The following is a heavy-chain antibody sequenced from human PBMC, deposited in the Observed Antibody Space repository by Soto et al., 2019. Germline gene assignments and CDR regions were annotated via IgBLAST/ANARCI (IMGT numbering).Heavy chain of an antibody. CDR3: ASPYCSGGSCSKGYGMDV. V-gene: IGHV4-39*01. CDR2: IYYSGST. D-gene: IGHD2-15*01. CDR1: GGSISSSSYY. Sequence: PSETLSLTCTVSGGSISSSSYYWGWIRQPPGKGLEWIGSIYYSGSTYYNPSLKSRVTISVDTSKNQFSLKLSSVTAADTAVYYCASPYCSGGSCSKGYGMDVWGQGTTVTVSS. J-gene: IGHJ6*02.